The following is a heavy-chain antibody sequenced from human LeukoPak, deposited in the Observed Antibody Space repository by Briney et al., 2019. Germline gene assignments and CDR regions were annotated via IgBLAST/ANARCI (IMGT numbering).Heavy chain of an antibody. D-gene: IGHD6-13*01. CDR2: ISYDGSYK. Sequence: GGFLRLSCAASEFTFSTYGMHWVRQAPGKGLEWVAVISYDGSYKFYADSVKGRFTISRDNSKSTLYLQMNSLRAEDTAVYYCAKDRYSGLNTIDYWGQGTLVTVS. V-gene: IGHV3-30*18. CDR3: AKDRYSGLNTIDY. CDR1: EFTFSTYG. J-gene: IGHJ4*02.